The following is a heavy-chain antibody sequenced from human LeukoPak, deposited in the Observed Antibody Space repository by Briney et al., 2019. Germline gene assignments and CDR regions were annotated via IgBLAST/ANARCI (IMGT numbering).Heavy chain of an antibody. J-gene: IGHJ6*02. CDR3: AKDSTVSGSYYGLDI. CDR2: ISGSGSTT. Sequence: GGSLRLSCVASGFTFNNYIVTWARQAPGKGLEWVSSISGSGSTTYFADSVKGRFTISRDNSKNTMYLQMSSLRAEDTAIYYCAKDSTVSGSYYGLDIWGQGTTVTVSS. V-gene: IGHV3-23*01. D-gene: IGHD5-12*01. CDR1: GFTFNNYI.